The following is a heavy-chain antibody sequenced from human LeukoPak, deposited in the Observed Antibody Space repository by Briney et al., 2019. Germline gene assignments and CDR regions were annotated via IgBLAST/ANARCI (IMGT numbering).Heavy chain of an antibody. CDR3: AGDTGVVVGYFQH. Sequence: SETLSLTCTVSGGSISTYYWSWIRQPPGKGLEWIGYIYYSGSTSYNPSLKSRITISVDTFKNQFSLKLSSVTAADTAVYYCAGDTGVVVGYFQHWGQGTLVTVSS. CDR2: IYYSGST. D-gene: IGHD2-15*01. CDR1: GGSISTYY. V-gene: IGHV4-59*01. J-gene: IGHJ1*01.